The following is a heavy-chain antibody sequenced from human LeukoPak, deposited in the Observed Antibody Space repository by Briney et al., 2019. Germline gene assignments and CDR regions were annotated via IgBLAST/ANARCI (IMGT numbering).Heavy chain of an antibody. V-gene: IGHV3-23*01. D-gene: IGHD6-13*01. Sequence: GGSLRLSCAASGFTFSSYAMSWVRQAPGKGLEWVSAISGSGGSTYYADSVKGRFTISRDNSKNTLYLQMNSLRAEDTAVYYCARDPYSYSSSWNHNWFDPWGQGTLVTVSS. J-gene: IGHJ5*02. CDR3: ARDPYSYSSSWNHNWFDP. CDR2: ISGSGGST. CDR1: GFTFSSYA.